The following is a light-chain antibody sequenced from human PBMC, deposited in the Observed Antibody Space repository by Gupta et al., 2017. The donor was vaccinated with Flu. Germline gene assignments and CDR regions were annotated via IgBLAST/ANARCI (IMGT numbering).Light chain of an antibody. CDR2: DVS. CDR1: SSDVGGHNS. J-gene: IGLJ2*01. V-gene: IGLV2-14*04. Sequence: IAISCTGTSSDVGGHNSVSWYQQHPDKAHNLMIFDVSNRPAGVSSRFSGSKSGNTASLTISVLQAEDEADYYCSSYTSSNTWVFGGGTKLTVL. CDR3: SSYTSSNTWV.